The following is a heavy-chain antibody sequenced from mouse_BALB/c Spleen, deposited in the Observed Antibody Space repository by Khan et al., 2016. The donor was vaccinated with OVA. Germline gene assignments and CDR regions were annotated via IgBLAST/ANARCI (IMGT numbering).Heavy chain of an antibody. CDR2: ISPGSGAI. Sequence: QVQLKESGAELARPGASVKLSCKASGYTFTDYYINWVKQRTGQGLEGIGEISPGSGAIYYNERFKGKATLTADKSSSTAYMQLRSLTSEASAVYFCARRNYFGYTFAYWGQGTLVTVSA. V-gene: IGHV1-77*01. J-gene: IGHJ3*01. CDR3: ARRNYFGYTFAY. CDR1: GYTFTDYY. D-gene: IGHD1-2*01.